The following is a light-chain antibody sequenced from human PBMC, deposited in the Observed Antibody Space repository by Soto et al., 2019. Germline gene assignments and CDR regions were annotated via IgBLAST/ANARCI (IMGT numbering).Light chain of an antibody. CDR2: GES. J-gene: IGKJ1*01. CDR3: QQEGSTPPVM. Sequence: EIVLTQAPGTLSLSPGERATLSCRASQSVGSSYLAWYQQQPGQAPRLLIYGESSRATGIPDRFSGSGSGTVFTLSISRLEPEGFAVYYCQQEGSTPPVMFGQGTKVEIK. V-gene: IGKV3-20*01. CDR1: QSVGSSY.